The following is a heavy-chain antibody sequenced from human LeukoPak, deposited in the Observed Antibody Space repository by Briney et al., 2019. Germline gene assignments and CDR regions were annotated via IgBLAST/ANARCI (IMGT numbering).Heavy chain of an antibody. Sequence: GGSLRLSCAASGFTLSDSAIHWVRQASGKGLEWVGLIDRPAKSYATAYGASVGGMFTISRDDSKNTAYLQMDSLKTEDTALYYCTRDRGTYNWLDPWGQGTLVTVSS. V-gene: IGHV3-73*01. D-gene: IGHD1-26*01. CDR3: TRDRGTYNWLDP. CDR1: GFTLSDSA. J-gene: IGHJ5*02. CDR2: IDRPAKSYAT.